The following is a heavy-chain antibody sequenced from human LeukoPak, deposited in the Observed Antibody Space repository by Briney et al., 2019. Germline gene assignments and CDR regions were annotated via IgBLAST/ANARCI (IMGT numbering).Heavy chain of an antibody. CDR3: STPDFWSGALLRYYYGMDV. CDR2: ISYDGSNK. CDR1: RFTFSSYG. J-gene: IGHJ6*02. D-gene: IGHD3-3*01. Sequence: GRSLRLSCAASRFTFSSYGMHWVRQAPGKGLEWVAVISYDGSNKYYADSVKGRFTISRDNSKNTLYLQMNSLRAEDTAVYYCSTPDFWSGALLRYYYGMDVWGQGTTVTVSS. V-gene: IGHV3-30*03.